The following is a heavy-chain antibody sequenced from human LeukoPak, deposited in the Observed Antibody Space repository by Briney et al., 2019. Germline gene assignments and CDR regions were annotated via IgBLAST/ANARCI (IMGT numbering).Heavy chain of an antibody. J-gene: IGHJ4*02. D-gene: IGHD2-15*01. CDR3: AXXXGYCSGGSCY. Sequence: LETLSLTCAVYGGSFSGYYWSWIRQPPGKGLEWIGEINHSGSTNYNPSLKSRVTISVDTSKNQFSLKLSSVTAADTAVYYCAXXXGYCSGGSCYWGQGTLVTVSS. CDR2: INHSGST. V-gene: IGHV4-34*01. CDR1: GGSFSGYY.